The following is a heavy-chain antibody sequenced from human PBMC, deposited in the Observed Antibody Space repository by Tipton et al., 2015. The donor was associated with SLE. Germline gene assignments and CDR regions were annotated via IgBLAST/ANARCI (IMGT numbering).Heavy chain of an antibody. CDR3: AKAIWTTVDPYDY. D-gene: IGHD4-23*01. V-gene: IGHV3-30*04. CDR2: MSYDGGNI. J-gene: IGHJ4*02. CDR1: GFTFRNHA. Sequence: SLRLSCAASGFTFRNHAMHWVRQAPGKGLEWVAAMSYDGGNIYYADSVKGRFTISRDNSNNTLYLQMNSLRTEDTAVYYCAKAIWTTVDPYDYWGQGTLVIVSS.